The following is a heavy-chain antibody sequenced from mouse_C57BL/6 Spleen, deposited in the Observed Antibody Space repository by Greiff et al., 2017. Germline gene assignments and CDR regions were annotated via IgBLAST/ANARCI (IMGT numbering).Heavy chain of an antibody. CDR1: GFNIKDDY. V-gene: IGHV14-4*01. Sequence: EVQGVESGAELVRPGASVKLSCTASGFNIKDDYMHWVKQRPEQGLEWIGWIAPENGDSEYASKFQGKATITADTSSNTAYLQLSSLTYEDTAVYYCTATVVEGYFEVWGTGTTVTVSS. CDR2: IAPENGDS. CDR3: TATVVEGYFEV. D-gene: IGHD1-1*01. J-gene: IGHJ1*03.